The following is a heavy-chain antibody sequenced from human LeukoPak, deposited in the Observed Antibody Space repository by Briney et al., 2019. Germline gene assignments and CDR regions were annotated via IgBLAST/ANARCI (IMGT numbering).Heavy chain of an antibody. Sequence: SETLSLTCTVSGGSISSDYLSWIRQPAGKGLEWIGRLYNGGSTTYNPSLKSRITMSVDTSKNQFSLRLTSVTAADTAVYYCARSDGYGLVGIWGQGTMVTVSS. CDR2: LYNGGST. CDR3: ARSDGYGLVGI. J-gene: IGHJ3*02. V-gene: IGHV4-4*07. D-gene: IGHD3-10*01. CDR1: GGSISSDY.